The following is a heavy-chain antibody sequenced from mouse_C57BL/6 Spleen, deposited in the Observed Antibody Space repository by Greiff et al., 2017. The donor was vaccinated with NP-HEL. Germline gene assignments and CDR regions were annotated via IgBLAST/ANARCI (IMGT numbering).Heavy chain of an antibody. J-gene: IGHJ4*01. CDR3: ARSPEAIYYDYDGYAMDY. D-gene: IGHD2-4*01. Sequence: VQLQQSGPELVKPGASVKIPCKASGYTFTDYNMDWVKQSHGKSLEWIGDINPNNGGTIYNQKFKGKATLTVDKSSSTAYMELRSLTSEDTAVYYCARSPEAIYYDYDGYAMDYWGQGTSVTVSS. V-gene: IGHV1-18*01. CDR2: INPNNGGT. CDR1: GYTFTDYN.